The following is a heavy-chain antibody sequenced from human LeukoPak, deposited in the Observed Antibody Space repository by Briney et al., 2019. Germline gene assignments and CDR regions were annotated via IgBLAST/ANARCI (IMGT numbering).Heavy chain of an antibody. CDR3: ARASSSWPNYYYYYYMDV. V-gene: IGHV4-34*01. CDR2: INHSGST. J-gene: IGHJ6*03. CDR1: GGSFSGYY. D-gene: IGHD6-13*01. Sequence: SETLSLTCAVYGGSFSGYYWSWIRQPPGKGLEWIGEINHSGSTNYNPSLKSRVTISVDTSKNQFSLKLSSVTAADTAVYYCARASSSWPNYYYYYYMDVWGKGTTVTVSS.